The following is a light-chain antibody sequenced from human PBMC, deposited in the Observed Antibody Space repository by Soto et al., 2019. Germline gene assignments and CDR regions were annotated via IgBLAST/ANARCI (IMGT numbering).Light chain of an antibody. CDR3: QQYYITPFT. Sequence: IVMTKSPDSLAVSLAEGATINCKSSQYIIHSSNSKNYLACYQQKPGQPPKLLIYWPSTRESGVPDRFSGSGSGTDFTLTINSLQAEDVAVYYCQQYYITPFTFGPGTRVDIK. CDR1: QYIIHSSNSKNY. V-gene: IGKV4-1*01. CDR2: WPS. J-gene: IGKJ3*01.